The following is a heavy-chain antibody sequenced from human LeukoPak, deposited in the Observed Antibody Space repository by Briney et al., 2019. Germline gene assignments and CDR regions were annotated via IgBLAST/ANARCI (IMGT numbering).Heavy chain of an antibody. CDR2: IRIKAYGGTT. J-gene: IGHJ4*02. CDR1: GFTFGNYA. V-gene: IGHV3-49*03. CDR3: SRVTQELVRDRLEDY. Sequence: GRSLRLSCTASGFTFGNYAVSWFRQAPGKGLEWVSFIRIKAYGGTTEYAASVKDRFTISRDDSKSIAYLQMNSLKTEDTAVYYCSRVTQELVRDRLEDYWGQGTLVTDSS. D-gene: IGHD6-13*01.